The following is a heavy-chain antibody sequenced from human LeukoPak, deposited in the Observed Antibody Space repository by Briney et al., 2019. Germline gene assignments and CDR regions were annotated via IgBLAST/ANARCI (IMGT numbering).Heavy chain of an antibody. J-gene: IGHJ4*02. CDR1: GFTFSSYE. V-gene: IGHV3-48*03. D-gene: IGHD6-19*01. CDR2: ISSSGSTI. Sequence: GGSLRLSCAASGFTFSSYEMNWVRQAPGKGLEWVSYISSSGSTIYHADSVKGRFTISRDNAKNSLYLQMNSLRAEDTAVYYCARDSSGWYELYYFDYWGQGTLVTVSS. CDR3: ARDSSGWYELYYFDY.